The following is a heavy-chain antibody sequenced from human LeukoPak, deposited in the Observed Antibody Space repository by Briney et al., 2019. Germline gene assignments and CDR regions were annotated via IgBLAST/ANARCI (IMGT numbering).Heavy chain of an antibody. D-gene: IGHD6-13*01. V-gene: IGHV4-39*01. Sequence: SETLSLTCIVSGGSISSRSYYWAWIRQSPGKGLEWIGNIYSDGSTYYSPSLKSRVTISVDTSKKQVSLKLSSVAAADTAVYYCAGRSSWVDSWGQGTLVTVSS. CDR1: GGSISSRSYY. CDR3: AGRSSWVDS. CDR2: IYSDGST. J-gene: IGHJ4*02.